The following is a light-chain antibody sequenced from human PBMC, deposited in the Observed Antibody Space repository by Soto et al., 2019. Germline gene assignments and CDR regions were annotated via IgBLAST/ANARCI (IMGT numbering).Light chain of an antibody. J-gene: IGKJ4*01. CDR1: QSITSN. Sequence: EVVMTQSPATLSVSPGERATLSCRASQSITSNLAWYQQRPGQTPRLLIYEASTRATGIPARFSGSGSGTDFTLFITMQSEDFAVYYCQQYSDWPAVTFGGGTKVDIK. CDR2: EAS. CDR3: QQYSDWPAVT. V-gene: IGKV3-15*01.